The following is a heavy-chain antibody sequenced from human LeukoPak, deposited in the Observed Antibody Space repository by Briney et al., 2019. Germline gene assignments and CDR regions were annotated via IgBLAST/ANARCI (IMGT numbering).Heavy chain of an antibody. D-gene: IGHD3-22*01. CDR1: GGSVSSGSYY. J-gene: IGHJ3*02. Sequence: SETLSLTCTVSGGSVSSGSYYWSWIRQPPGKGLEWIGYIYYSGSTNYNPSLKSRVTISVDTSKNQFSLKLSSVTAADTAVYHCARDTYYYDTPDAFDIWGQGTMVTVSS. CDR3: ARDTYYYDTPDAFDI. CDR2: IYYSGST. V-gene: IGHV4-61*01.